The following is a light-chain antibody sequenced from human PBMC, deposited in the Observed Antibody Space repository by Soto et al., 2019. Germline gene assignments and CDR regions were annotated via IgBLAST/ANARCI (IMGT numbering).Light chain of an antibody. CDR1: QSITIW. CDR2: DAS. V-gene: IGKV1-5*01. J-gene: IGKJ1*01. CDR3: QQYNNYPWT. Sequence: IQMTQSPSTLSASAGDRVTITCRASQSITIWLAWYQQRPGKAPNLLIYDASSLESGVPSRFSGSGSGTEFTLTISSLQPDDFATYYCQQYNNYPWTFGQGTKVDIK.